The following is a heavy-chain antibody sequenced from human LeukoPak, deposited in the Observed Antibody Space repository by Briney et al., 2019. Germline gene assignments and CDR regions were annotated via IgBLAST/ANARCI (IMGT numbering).Heavy chain of an antibody. V-gene: IGHV3-30*04. J-gene: IGHJ4*02. CDR2: ISYDGSNK. CDR1: GFTFSSYA. CDR3: AKLLWVRRCFDY. Sequence: SGGSLRLSCAASGFTFSSYAMHWVRQAPGKGLEWVAVISYDGSNKYYADSVKGRFTISRDNSKNTLYLQMNSLRAEDTAVYYCAKLLWVRRCFDYWGQGTLVTVSS. D-gene: IGHD3-10*01.